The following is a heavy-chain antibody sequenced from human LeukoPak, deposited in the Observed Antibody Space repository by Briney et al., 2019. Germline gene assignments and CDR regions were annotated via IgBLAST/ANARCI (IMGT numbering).Heavy chain of an antibody. Sequence: SQTLSLTCTVSGGSTSSYYWSWIRQPPGKGREWIGYIYYIGSTYYNPSLKSRVTISVDTSKNQFSLKLSSVTAADTAVYYCARDLIAVAGTGFAPHKNNWFDPWGQGTLVTVSS. CDR1: GGSTSSYY. CDR2: IYYIGST. CDR3: ARDLIAVAGTGFAPHKNNWFDP. D-gene: IGHD6-19*01. J-gene: IGHJ5*02. V-gene: IGHV4-59*12.